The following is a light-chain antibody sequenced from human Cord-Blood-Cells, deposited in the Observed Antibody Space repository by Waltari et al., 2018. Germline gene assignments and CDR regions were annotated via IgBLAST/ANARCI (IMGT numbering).Light chain of an antibody. CDR2: KAS. CDR1: QIISSW. CDR3: QQYNSYSPT. J-gene: IGKJ2*01. Sequence: DIQMTQSPSTLSAYVGDRVTITCRASQIISSWLAWYQQKPGKAPKLLIYKASSLESGVPSMFSGSGSGTEFTLTISSLQPDDFATYYCQQYNSYSPTFGQGTKLEIK. V-gene: IGKV1-5*03.